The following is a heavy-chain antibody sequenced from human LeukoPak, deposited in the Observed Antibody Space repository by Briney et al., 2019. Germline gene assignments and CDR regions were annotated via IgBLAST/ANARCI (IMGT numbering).Heavy chain of an antibody. D-gene: IGHD2-15*01. J-gene: IGHJ5*02. CDR3: AREIGYCSGGSCYLGWFDP. Sequence: GGSLRLSCAASGFTFSSYEMNWVRQAPGKGLEWVSYISSSGSTIYYADSVKGRFTISRDNAKNSLYLQMNSLRAEDTAVYYCAREIGYCSGGSCYLGWFDPWGQGTLVTVSS. V-gene: IGHV3-48*03. CDR1: GFTFSSYE. CDR2: ISSSGSTI.